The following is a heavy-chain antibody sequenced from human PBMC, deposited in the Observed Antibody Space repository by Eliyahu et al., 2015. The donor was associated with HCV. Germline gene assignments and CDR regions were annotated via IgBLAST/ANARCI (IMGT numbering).Heavy chain of an antibody. CDR2: ISSSSSYI. J-gene: IGHJ4*02. CDR1: GFTFSSYS. Sequence: EVQLVESGGGLVKPGGSLRLSCAASGFTFSSYSMNWVRQAPGKGLEWVSSISSSSSYIYYADSVKGRFTISRDNAKNSLYLQMNSLRAEDTAVYYCARVRLGEYQLPTHFDYWGQGTLVTVSS. CDR3: ARVRLGEYQLPTHFDY. V-gene: IGHV3-21*01. D-gene: IGHD2-2*01.